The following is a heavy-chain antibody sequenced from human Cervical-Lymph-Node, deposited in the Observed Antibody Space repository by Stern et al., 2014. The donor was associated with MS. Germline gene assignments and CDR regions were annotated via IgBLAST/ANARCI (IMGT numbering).Heavy chain of an antibody. Sequence: QVQLQESGPGLVKPSQTLSLTCTVSGGSISSGGTYWTWIRQNPGKGLEWIGHIYYSGSTYYNPSLKSRVMISVDTSTSQFSLKLNSVTAADTAVYYCARGSGDWANSWFDPWGQGTLVTVSS. D-gene: IGHD2-21*02. J-gene: IGHJ5*02. CDR3: ARGSGDWANSWFDP. CDR2: IYYSGST. V-gene: IGHV4-31*03. CDR1: GGSISSGGTY.